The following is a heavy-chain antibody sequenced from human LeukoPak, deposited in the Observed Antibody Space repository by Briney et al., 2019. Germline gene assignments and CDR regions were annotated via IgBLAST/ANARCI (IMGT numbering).Heavy chain of an antibody. CDR1: GYTFTSYY. Sequence: ASVKVSCKASGYTFTSYYMHWVRQAPGQGLEWMGIINPSGGSTSYAQKFQGRVTMTRDTSTSTVYMELSSLRSEDAAVYYCARDRITIFGVGVFDYWGQGTLVTVSS. CDR2: INPSGGST. J-gene: IGHJ4*02. CDR3: ARDRITIFGVGVFDY. D-gene: IGHD3-3*01. V-gene: IGHV1-46*03.